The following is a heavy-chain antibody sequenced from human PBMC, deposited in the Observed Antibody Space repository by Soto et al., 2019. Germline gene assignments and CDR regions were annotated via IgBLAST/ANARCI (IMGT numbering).Heavy chain of an antibody. CDR2: ISGSGGST. CDR1: GFTFSSYA. CDR3: AKALRFLEWSLYYYYGMDD. V-gene: IGHV3-23*01. D-gene: IGHD3-3*01. Sequence: PGGSLRLSCAASGFTFSSYAMSWVRQAPGKGLEWVSAISGSGGSTYYADPVKGRFTISRDNSKNTLYLQMNSLRAEDTAVYYCAKALRFLEWSLYYYYGMDDWGQGTTVTVSS. J-gene: IGHJ6*02.